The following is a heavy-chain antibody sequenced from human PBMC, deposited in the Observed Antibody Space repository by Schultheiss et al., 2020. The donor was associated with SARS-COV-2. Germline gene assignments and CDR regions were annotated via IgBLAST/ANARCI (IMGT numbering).Heavy chain of an antibody. CDR3: ARDSQVPTVTTGWFDP. D-gene: IGHD4-17*01. CDR1: GFTFSSYG. CDR2: ISYDGSNK. V-gene: IGHV3-30*03. J-gene: IGHJ5*02. Sequence: GGSLRLSCAASGFTFSSYGMHWVRQAPGKGLEWVAVISYDGSNKYYADSVKGRFTISRDNSKNTLYLQMNSLRAEDTAVYYCARDSQVPTVTTGWFDPWGQGTLVTVSS.